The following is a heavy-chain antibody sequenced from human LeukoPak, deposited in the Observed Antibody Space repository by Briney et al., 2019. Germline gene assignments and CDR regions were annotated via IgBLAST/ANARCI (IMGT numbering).Heavy chain of an antibody. V-gene: IGHV1-24*01. CDR1: GYTLTELS. Sequence: ASVKVSCKVSGYTLTELSMHWVRQAPGKGLEGMGGFDPEDGETIYAQKFQGRVTMTEDTSTDTAYMELSSLRSEDTAVYYCATDLHDSSGYYYEGYWGQGTLVTVSS. CDR3: ATDLHDSSGYYYEGY. CDR2: FDPEDGET. D-gene: IGHD3-22*01. J-gene: IGHJ4*02.